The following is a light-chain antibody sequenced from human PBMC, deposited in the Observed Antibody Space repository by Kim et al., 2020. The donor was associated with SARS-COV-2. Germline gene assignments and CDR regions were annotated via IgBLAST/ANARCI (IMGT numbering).Light chain of an antibody. CDR2: GAF. Sequence: DIPMTQSPSSLSASVGDRVTITCRAIQSISSYLNWYQQKPGKAPKLLIYGAFNLQSGVPSRFSGSGSGTDFTLTISSLQLEDFAIYYCQQSYSTPWTFGQGTKVDIK. V-gene: IGKV1-39*01. J-gene: IGKJ1*01. CDR3: QQSYSTPWT. CDR1: QSISSY.